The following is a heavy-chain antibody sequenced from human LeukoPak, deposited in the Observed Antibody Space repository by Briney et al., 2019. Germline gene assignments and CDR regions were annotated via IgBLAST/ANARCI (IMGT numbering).Heavy chain of an antibody. CDR2: INHSGST. CDR1: GGSFSGYY. CDR3: ARHSLYDYYGSGCYRDFDY. J-gene: IGHJ4*02. V-gene: IGHV4-34*01. D-gene: IGHD3-10*01. Sequence: SVTLSLTCAVYGGSFSGYYWSWIRQPPGKGLEWVGEINHSGSTNYNPSLKSRVTISVDTSKNQFSLKLSSVTAADTAVYDCARHSLYDYYGSGCYRDFDYWGQGTLVTVSS.